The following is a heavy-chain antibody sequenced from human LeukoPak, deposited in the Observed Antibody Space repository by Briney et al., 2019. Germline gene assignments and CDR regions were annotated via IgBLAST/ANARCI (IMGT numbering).Heavy chain of an antibody. CDR1: GFTFSDYY. Sequence: GGSLRLPCEASGFTFSDYYMSWIRQAPGKGLEWVSFISTTGSYTYLADSVKGRFTVSRDNAKSSLYLQMNSLRAEDTAVYYCARGHYGLDVWGQGSTVTVSS. CDR2: ISTTGSYT. CDR3: ARGHYGLDV. V-gene: IGHV3-11*05. J-gene: IGHJ6*02.